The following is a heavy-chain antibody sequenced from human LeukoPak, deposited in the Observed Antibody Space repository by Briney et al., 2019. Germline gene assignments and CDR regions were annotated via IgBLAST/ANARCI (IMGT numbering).Heavy chain of an antibody. J-gene: IGHJ4*02. V-gene: IGHV3-49*03. CDR2: IRSKAYGGTT. CDR1: GFTFGDYT. D-gene: IGHD5-24*01. Sequence: GGSLRLSCTASGFTFGDYTMSWFRQAPGKGLEWVGFIRSKAYGGTTEYAASVKGRFTISRDDSKSLAYLHMSSLKTEDTAVYYCTTSTRWRVFDYWGQGTLVIVSS. CDR3: TTSTRWRVFDY.